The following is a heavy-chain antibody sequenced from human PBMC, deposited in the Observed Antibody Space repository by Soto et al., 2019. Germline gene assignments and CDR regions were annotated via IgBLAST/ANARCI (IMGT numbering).Heavy chain of an antibody. Sequence: EVQLLESGGGLAQPGGSLRLACAASGFPFSTSAMNWVRQGPGKGLEWVSIISASTDAAYYAESVKSRFASSRDNSKNTLYLQMNSLRAEDTAVYYCAKYSGSYPVYNGLSLWGQGTTVTVS. D-gene: IGHD1-26*01. J-gene: IGHJ6*02. CDR1: GFPFSTSA. V-gene: IGHV3-23*01. CDR3: AKYSGSYPVYNGLSL. CDR2: ISASTDAA.